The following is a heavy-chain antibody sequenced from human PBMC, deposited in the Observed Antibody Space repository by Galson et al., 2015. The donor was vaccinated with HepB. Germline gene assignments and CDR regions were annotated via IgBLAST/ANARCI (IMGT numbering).Heavy chain of an antibody. V-gene: IGHV3-48*01. D-gene: IGHD3-3*02. Sequence: SLRLSCAASGFNFRAYSMNWVRQAPGKGLEWVSYITSTGTTTHYADSVKGRFTISRDNGKNSLSLQMNSVRGEDTAVYFCARDIFTGGSLDYWGQGTL. J-gene: IGHJ4*02. CDR2: ITSTGTTT. CDR3: ARDIFTGGSLDY. CDR1: GFNFRAYS.